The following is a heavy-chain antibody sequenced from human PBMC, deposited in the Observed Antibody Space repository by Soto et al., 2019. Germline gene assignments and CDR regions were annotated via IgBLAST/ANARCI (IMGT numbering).Heavy chain of an antibody. CDR1: GFTFNTYA. CDR3: SRSPEVGVRGAY. Sequence: EVQLLESGGGLVQPGGSLRLSCAASGFTFNTYAMSWVRQAPGKGLEWVSAISGSGGSTHYADSVKGRFTISRDNSKNTVYLQMNSLRAEDTAVYYCSRSPEVGVRGAYWGQGTLVTVSS. CDR2: ISGSGGST. D-gene: IGHD3-16*01. J-gene: IGHJ4*02. V-gene: IGHV3-23*01.